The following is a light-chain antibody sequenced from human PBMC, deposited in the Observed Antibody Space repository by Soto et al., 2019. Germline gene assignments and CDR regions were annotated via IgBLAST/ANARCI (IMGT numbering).Light chain of an antibody. CDR3: QQYGSSVYT. V-gene: IGKV3-20*01. J-gene: IGKJ2*01. Sequence: EIVLTQSPGTLSLSPGERATLSCRASQSVSSSYLAWYQQKPGQAPRLLIYGTSTSATGIPDRFSGSGSGTDFTLTISRLEPEDFAVYYCQQYGSSVYTFGQGTKLESK. CDR2: GTS. CDR1: QSVSSSY.